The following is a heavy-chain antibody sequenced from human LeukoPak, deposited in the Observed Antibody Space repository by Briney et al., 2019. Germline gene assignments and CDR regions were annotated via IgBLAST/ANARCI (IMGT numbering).Heavy chain of an antibody. Sequence: GGSLRLSCAASGFTFSIYSMSWIRQAPGKGLEWVSYITNSGTTIYYADSVKGRFTISRDNAKNSLYLQMNSLRAEDAAVYYCARQTRDYYGSGTDWGQGTLVTVSS. D-gene: IGHD3-10*01. J-gene: IGHJ4*02. CDR1: GFTFSIYS. V-gene: IGHV3-48*04. CDR2: ITNSGTTI. CDR3: ARQTRDYYGSGTD.